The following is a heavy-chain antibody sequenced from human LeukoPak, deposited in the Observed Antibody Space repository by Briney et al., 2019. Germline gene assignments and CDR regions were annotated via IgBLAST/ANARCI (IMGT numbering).Heavy chain of an antibody. CDR1: GFTFSNYW. CDR3: AELGITMIGGV. J-gene: IGHJ6*04. Sequence: GGSLRLSCAASGFTFSNYWMNWVRQAPGKGLEWVANIKQDGSEKYYVDSVKGRFTISRDNAKNSLYLQMNSLRAEDTAVYYCAELGITMIGGVWGKGTTVTISS. D-gene: IGHD3-10*02. V-gene: IGHV3-7*01. CDR2: IKQDGSEK.